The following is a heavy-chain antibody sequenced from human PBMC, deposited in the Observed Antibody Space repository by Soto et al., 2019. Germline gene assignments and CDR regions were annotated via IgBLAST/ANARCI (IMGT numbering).Heavy chain of an antibody. CDR3: AKDQVHGLWFGELFSY. Sequence: SLRLSWAASGFTFSSYGMHWVRQAPGKGLEWVAVISYDGSNKYFADSVKGRFTISRDNSKNTLYLQMNSLRAEDTAVYYCAKDQVHGLWFGELFSYWGQGTLVTVSS. J-gene: IGHJ4*02. D-gene: IGHD3-10*01. V-gene: IGHV3-30*18. CDR2: ISYDGSNK. CDR1: GFTFSSYG.